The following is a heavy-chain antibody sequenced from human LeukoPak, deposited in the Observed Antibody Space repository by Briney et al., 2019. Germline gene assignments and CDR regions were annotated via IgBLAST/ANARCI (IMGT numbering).Heavy chain of an antibody. CDR3: ARHGGDYGGNAFDY. D-gene: IGHD4-23*01. CDR2: IYPRDSDI. CDR1: GYSFTSYW. Sequence: GESLKISCKGSGYSFTSYWIAWVRQMPEKGLEWMGIIYPRDSDIRYNPPFQGQVTISADKSISTAYLQWSSLKASDTAMYFCARHGGDYGGNAFDYWGQGTLVTVSS. J-gene: IGHJ4*02. V-gene: IGHV5-51*01.